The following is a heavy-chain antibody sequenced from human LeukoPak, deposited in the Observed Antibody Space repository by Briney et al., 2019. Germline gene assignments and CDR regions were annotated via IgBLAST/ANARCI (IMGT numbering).Heavy chain of an antibody. V-gene: IGHV1-2*06. D-gene: IGHD3-10*01. Sequence: ASVKVSCKASGGTFSSYAISWVRQAPGQGLEWMGRINPNSGGTNYAQKFQGRVTMTRDTSISTAYMELGRLRSDDTAVYYCARITMVRGSAARDYWGQGTLVTVSS. CDR2: INPNSGGT. CDR3: ARITMVRGSAARDY. J-gene: IGHJ4*02. CDR1: GGTFSSYA.